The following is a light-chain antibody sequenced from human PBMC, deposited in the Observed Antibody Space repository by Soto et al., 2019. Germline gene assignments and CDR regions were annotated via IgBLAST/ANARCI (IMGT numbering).Light chain of an antibody. V-gene: IGKV3-20*01. CDR1: QSVSSSY. Sequence: EIVLTQSPCTLSLSPGERATLSCRASQSVSSSYLAWYQQKPGQAPRLLIYGASSRATGIPDRFSGSGSGTDFTLTISSLEPEDFAVYYCQQYGSSPCTFGQGTKLEIK. CDR2: GAS. J-gene: IGKJ2*02. CDR3: QQYGSSPCT.